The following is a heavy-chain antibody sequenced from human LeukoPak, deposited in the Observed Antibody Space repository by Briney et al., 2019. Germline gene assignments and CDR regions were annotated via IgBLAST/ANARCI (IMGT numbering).Heavy chain of an antibody. D-gene: IGHD3-10*01. Sequence: WASVKVSCKASGYTFTGYYMHWVRQAPGQGLEWMGWINPNSGGTNYAQKFQGRVTMTRDTSISTDYMELSRLRPDDTAVYYCARSRMVRGVNDAFDIWGQGTMVTVSS. V-gene: IGHV1-2*02. CDR3: ARSRMVRGVNDAFDI. J-gene: IGHJ3*02. CDR1: GYTFTGYY. CDR2: INPNSGGT.